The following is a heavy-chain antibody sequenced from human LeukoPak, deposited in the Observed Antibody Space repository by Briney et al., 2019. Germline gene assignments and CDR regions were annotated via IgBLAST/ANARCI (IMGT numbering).Heavy chain of an antibody. CDR3: ARIPPSPATNFVVLWFDP. CDR2: IYYSVST. CDR1: GGSISSGDYY. D-gene: IGHD2-8*01. Sequence: SSQTLSLTCTVSGGSISSGDYYWSWIRQPPGKVLEWIGYIYYSVSTYYNPTLKSRVTISVDTSKNQFSLKLSSVTAADTAVYYCARIPPSPATNFVVLWFDPWGQGTLVTVSS. V-gene: IGHV4-30-4*08. J-gene: IGHJ5*02.